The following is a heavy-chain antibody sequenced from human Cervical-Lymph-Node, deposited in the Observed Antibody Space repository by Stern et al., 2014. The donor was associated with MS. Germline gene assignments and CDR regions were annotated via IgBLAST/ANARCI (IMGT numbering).Heavy chain of an antibody. Sequence: VQLVESGGGVVQPGRSLRLSCAASGFTFSSHAMHWVRQAPGKGLEWVAVISFDGREKYYSDSGKGRFTISRDNSGDTLNLQVNSLRGEDTAVYYCAREGTNFGVAPYNYGMDVWGQGTTVTV. V-gene: IGHV3-30*01. CDR3: AREGTNFGVAPYNYGMDV. CDR2: ISFDGREK. CDR1: GFTFSSHA. J-gene: IGHJ6*02. D-gene: IGHD3-3*01.